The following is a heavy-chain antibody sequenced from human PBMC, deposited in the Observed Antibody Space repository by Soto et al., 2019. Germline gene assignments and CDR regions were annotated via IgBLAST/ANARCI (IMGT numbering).Heavy chain of an antibody. Sequence: PGESLKISCKGSGYSLTSYWISWVRQMPGKGLEWMGRIDPSDSYTNYSPSFQGHVTISADKSISTAYLQWSSLKASDTAMYYCARRVRDGYNYYYYGMDVWGQGTTVTVSS. CDR2: IDPSDSYT. D-gene: IGHD5-12*01. J-gene: IGHJ6*02. CDR3: ARRVRDGYNYYYYGMDV. CDR1: GYSLTSYW. V-gene: IGHV5-10-1*01.